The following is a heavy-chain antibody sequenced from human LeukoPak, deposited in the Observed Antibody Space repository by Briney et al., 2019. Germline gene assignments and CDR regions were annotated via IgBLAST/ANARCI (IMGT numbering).Heavy chain of an antibody. CDR1: GDSLSSNSAS. CDR3: ARRAYSAAYWKHFDY. V-gene: IGHV6-1*01. D-gene: IGHD1-1*01. J-gene: IGHJ4*02. Sequence: SQTLSLTCAISGDSLSSNSASWTWIRQSPSRGLEWLGRTYYRSRWYNDYATSVKTRVSINPDTSKNQFSLKLNSVTAADTAVYFCARRAYSAAYWKHFDYWGQGTLVTVSS. CDR2: TYYRSRWYN.